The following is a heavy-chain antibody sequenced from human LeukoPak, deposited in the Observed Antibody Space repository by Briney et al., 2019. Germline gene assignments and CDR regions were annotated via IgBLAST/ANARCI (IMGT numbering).Heavy chain of an antibody. V-gene: IGHV3-66*01. CDR3: ARNTYNEALLDH. CDR1: GFTVSNNY. CDR2: IYSDGRT. Sequence: PGGSLRLSCAASGFTVSNNYMSWVRQAPGKGLEWVSVIYSDGRTYYADSVKGRFTISRDISKNTLCLQMNSLRAEDTAVYYCARNTYNEALLDHWGQGTLVTVSS. J-gene: IGHJ4*02. D-gene: IGHD1-1*01.